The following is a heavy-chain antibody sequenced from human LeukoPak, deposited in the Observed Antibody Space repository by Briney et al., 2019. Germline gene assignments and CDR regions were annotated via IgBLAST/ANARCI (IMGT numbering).Heavy chain of an antibody. D-gene: IGHD3-9*01. CDR3: ARSRSDYDILTGYSHTFDY. CDR1: GGSFSGYY. Sequence: SETLSLTCAVYGGSFSGYYWSWIRHPPEKGLEWIWEINHRGSTNYNPSLKSRVTISVDTSKNQFSPKLSSVTAADTAVYYCARSRSDYDILTGYSHTFDYWGQGTLVTVSS. V-gene: IGHV4-34*01. J-gene: IGHJ4*02. CDR2: INHRGST.